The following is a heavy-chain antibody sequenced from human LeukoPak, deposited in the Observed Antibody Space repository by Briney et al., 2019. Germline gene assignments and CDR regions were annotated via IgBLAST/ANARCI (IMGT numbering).Heavy chain of an antibody. J-gene: IGHJ3*02. D-gene: IGHD3-10*01. Sequence: GGSLRLSCAASGFTFSNYAMNWVRQAPGKGLEWVSAISGSGDSTYYADSVKGRFTISRGNSKNTLYLQMNSLRAEDTALYYCAKDHDYYASGPIWGQGTMVTVSS. CDR2: ISGSGDST. CDR3: AKDHDYYASGPI. V-gene: IGHV3-23*01. CDR1: GFTFSNYA.